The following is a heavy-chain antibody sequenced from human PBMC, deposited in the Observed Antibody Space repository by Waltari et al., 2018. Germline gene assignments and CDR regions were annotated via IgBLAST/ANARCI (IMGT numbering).Heavy chain of an antibody. V-gene: IGHV6-1*01. D-gene: IGHD2-15*01. CDR2: NNYRSNWNN. CDR3: AREGYCSGGSCYLGWFDP. Sequence: QVQLQQSGPGLVKPSQTLSLTCAISGDSVSSNSAAWNWIRQSPSRGLEWLGRNNYRSNWNNDYAVSLKSRITINPDTSKNQYSLQLNSVTPEDTALYYCAREGYCSGGSCYLGWFDPWGQGTLVTVSS. J-gene: IGHJ5*02. CDR1: GDSVSSNSAA.